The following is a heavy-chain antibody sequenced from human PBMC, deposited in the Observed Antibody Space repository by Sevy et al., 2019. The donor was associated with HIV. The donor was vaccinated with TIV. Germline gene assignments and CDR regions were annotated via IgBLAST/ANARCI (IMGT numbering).Heavy chain of an antibody. CDR2: IVVGSGNT. CDR1: GFTFTSSA. Sequence: ASVKVSCKASGFTFTSSAVQWVRQARGQRLEWIGWIVVGSGNTNYAQKFQERVTITRDMSTSTAYMELSSLRSEDTAVYYCAALNASGGSCCCDAFDIWGQGTMVTVSS. D-gene: IGHD2-15*01. J-gene: IGHJ3*02. V-gene: IGHV1-58*01. CDR3: AALNASGGSCCCDAFDI.